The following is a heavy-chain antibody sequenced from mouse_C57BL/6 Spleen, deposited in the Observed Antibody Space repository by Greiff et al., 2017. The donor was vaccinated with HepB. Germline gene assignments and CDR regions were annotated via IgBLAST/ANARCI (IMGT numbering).Heavy chain of an antibody. D-gene: IGHD1-1*01. CDR3: ARGMDYCSSGAWLAY. V-gene: IGHV1-7*01. J-gene: IGHJ3*01. Sequence: VQLQQSGAELAKPGASVKLSCKASGYTFTSYWMHWGKQRPGQGLEWIGYIIPSSGYTKYNQKFKDKATLTGDKSSSTAYMQLSSLTYEDSAVYDRARGMDYCSSGAWLAYWGQGTLVTVSA. CDR1: GYTFTSYW. CDR2: IIPSSGYT.